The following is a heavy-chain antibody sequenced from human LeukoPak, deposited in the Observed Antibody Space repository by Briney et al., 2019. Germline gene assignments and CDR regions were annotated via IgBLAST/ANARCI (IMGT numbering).Heavy chain of an antibody. D-gene: IGHD3-22*01. CDR3: ARQGGGSGYYPNYFDY. CDR2: IYYSGST. J-gene: IGHJ4*02. Sequence: SETLSLTCTVSGGSISSYYWNWIRQPPGKGLEWIGYIYYSGSTNYNPSLKSRVTISVDTSKNQFSLKLSSVTAADTAVYYCARQGGGSGYYPNYFDYWGQGTLVTVSS. V-gene: IGHV4-59*08. CDR1: GGSISSYY.